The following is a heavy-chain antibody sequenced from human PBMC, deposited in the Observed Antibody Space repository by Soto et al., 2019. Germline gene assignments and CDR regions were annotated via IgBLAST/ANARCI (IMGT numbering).Heavy chain of an antibody. CDR2: IIPIFGTA. D-gene: IGHD3-10*01. CDR3: ARGLNRITMVRGPLRYYYGMDV. CDR1: GGTFSSYA. Sequence: SVKVSCKASGGTFSSYAISWVRQAPGQGLEWMGGIIPIFGTANYAQKFQGRVTITADESTSTAYMELSSLRSEDTAVYYCARGLNRITMVRGPLRYYYGMDVWGQGTTVTVSS. J-gene: IGHJ6*02. V-gene: IGHV1-69*13.